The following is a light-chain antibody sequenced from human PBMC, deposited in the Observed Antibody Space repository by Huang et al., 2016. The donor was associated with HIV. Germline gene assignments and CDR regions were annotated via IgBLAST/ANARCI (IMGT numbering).Light chain of an antibody. CDR3: QQSYNTSWT. CDR2: AAS. Sequence: DIQLTQSPSSLSASVGDRVTITCRASQNINSVLNWYKQTPGKAPNHLIYAASSLQSGFPSKVSGSGSGTYFTLTISGLQPVDLGTYYCQQSYNTSWTFGQGTTVEIK. V-gene: IGKV1-39*01. J-gene: IGKJ1*01. CDR1: QNINSV.